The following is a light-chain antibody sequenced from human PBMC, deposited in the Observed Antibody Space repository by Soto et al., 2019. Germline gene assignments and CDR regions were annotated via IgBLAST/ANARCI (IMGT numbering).Light chain of an antibody. V-gene: IGKV3-20*01. CDR1: QSVTSDY. Sequence: EIVLTQSPGTLSLSPGERATLSCRASQSVTSDYLAWYQQKPGQAPRLLIYGTSSRATGIPDRFSGSGSGTDFTLTISRLEPEDFSVYFCNKYGYSRDTFGQGNKLEIK. CDR2: GTS. J-gene: IGKJ2*01. CDR3: NKYGYSRDT.